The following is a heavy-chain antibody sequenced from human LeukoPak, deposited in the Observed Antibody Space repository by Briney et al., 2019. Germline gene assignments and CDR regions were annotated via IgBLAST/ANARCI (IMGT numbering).Heavy chain of an antibody. CDR1: GFSFTYAW. J-gene: IGHJ4*02. Sequence: KSGGSLRLSCVASGFSFTYAWATWVRQAPGKGLEWVGRVKSKTDGGTTDYAAPVKGRFTISRDDSENTLYLQMNSLKTEDTAVYYCTKDHGSGSYYFDYWGQGTLVTVSS. CDR2: VKSKTDGGTT. CDR3: TKDHGSGSYYFDY. D-gene: IGHD3-10*01. V-gene: IGHV3-15*01.